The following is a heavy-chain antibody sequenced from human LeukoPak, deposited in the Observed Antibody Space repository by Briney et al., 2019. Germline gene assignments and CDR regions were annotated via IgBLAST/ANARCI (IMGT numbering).Heavy chain of an antibody. D-gene: IGHD4-17*01. CDR2: ISGSGGST. V-gene: IGHV3-23*01. Sequence: PGGSLRLSCAASGFTFSTYAMIWVRQAAGKGLEWVSAISGSGGSTYYADSVKGRFTISRDNSKNTLYLQMNSLRAEDTAVYYCAKSYYGDFGNWFDPWGQGTLVTVSS. J-gene: IGHJ5*02. CDR3: AKSYYGDFGNWFDP. CDR1: GFTFSTYA.